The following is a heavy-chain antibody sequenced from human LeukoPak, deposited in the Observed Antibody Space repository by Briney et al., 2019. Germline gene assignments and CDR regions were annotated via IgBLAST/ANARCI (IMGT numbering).Heavy chain of an antibody. CDR3: ARQTGSGLFILP. V-gene: IGHV4-34*12. Sequence: SETLSLTCAVHGGSFSGYYWTWIRQPPGKGLEWIGEIIDTGSTKYTSSLKSRVTISVDTSKNQFSLRLTSVTAADTAVYYCARQTGSGLFILPGGHGTLVTVSS. J-gene: IGHJ4*03. CDR2: IIDTGST. D-gene: IGHD3/OR15-3a*01. CDR1: GGSFSGYY.